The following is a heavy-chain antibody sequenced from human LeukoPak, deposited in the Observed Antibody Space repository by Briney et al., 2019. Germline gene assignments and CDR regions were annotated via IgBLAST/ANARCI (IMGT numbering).Heavy chain of an antibody. CDR3: AREADCSGGSCRYNWFDP. V-gene: IGHV1-69*01. J-gene: IGHJ5*02. D-gene: IGHD2-15*01. CDR1: GGTFSSYA. CDR2: IIPIFGTA. Sequence: KVSCKASGGTFSSYAISWVRQAPGQGLEWMGGIIPIFGTANYAQKFQGRVTITADESTSTAYMELSSLRSEDTAVYYCAREADCSGGSCRYNWFDPWGQGTLVSVSS.